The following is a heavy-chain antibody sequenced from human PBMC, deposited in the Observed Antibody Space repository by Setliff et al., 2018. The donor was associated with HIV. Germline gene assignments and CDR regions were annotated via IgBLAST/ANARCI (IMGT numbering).Heavy chain of an antibody. CDR1: GGSFSGYC. J-gene: IGHJ6*03. D-gene: IGHD6-13*01. CDR2: IQHSGRI. CDR3: ARGRLAAAASRRQFDYCYMDV. Sequence: SETLSLTCAVYGGSFSGYCWSWIRQPPGKGLEWIGEIQHSGRINYNPSLRSRVTTSVDTSKNQFSLRLRSVTAADTAVYYCARGRLAAAASRRQFDYCYMDVWTKGTTVTVSS. V-gene: IGHV4-34*01.